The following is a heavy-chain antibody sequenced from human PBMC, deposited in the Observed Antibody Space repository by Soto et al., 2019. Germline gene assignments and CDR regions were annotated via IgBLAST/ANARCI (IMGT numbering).Heavy chain of an antibody. CDR1: GYSFTSYW. D-gene: IGHD6-6*01. CDR2: IYPGDSDT. V-gene: IGHV5-51*01. J-gene: IGHJ6*02. CDR3: ARPSYSSSRYYGMDV. Sequence: PGESLKISCKGSGYSFTSYWIGWVRQMPGKGLEWMGIIYPGDSDTRYSPSFEGQVTISVDKSITTAYLQWSSLKASDTAMYYCARPSYSSSRYYGMDVWGQGTTVTVSS.